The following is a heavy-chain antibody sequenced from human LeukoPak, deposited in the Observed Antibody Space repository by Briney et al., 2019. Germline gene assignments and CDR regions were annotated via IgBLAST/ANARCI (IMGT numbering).Heavy chain of an antibody. CDR2: ISPSGGIT. CDR3: AKWGSPSAELLWFGELVQYYFDY. V-gene: IGHV3-23*01. J-gene: IGHJ4*02. Sequence: GGSLRLSCAASGFTFSSHGMNWVRQAPGKGLEWVSGISPSGGITYYTDSVKGRFTISRDNSKNTLYLQMNSLRAEDTAVYYCAKWGSPSAELLWFGELVQYYFDYWGQGTLVTVSS. D-gene: IGHD3-10*01. CDR1: GFTFSSHG.